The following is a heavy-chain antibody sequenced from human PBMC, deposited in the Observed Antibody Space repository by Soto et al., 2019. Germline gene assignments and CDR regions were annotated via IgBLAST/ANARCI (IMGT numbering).Heavy chain of an antibody. J-gene: IGHJ6*02. CDR1: GFTFSSYA. D-gene: IGHD4-17*01. Sequence: QVQLVESGGGVVQPGRSLRLSCAASGFTFSSYAMHWVRQAPGKGLEWVAVISYDGSNKYYADSVKGRFTISRDNSKNTLYLQMNSLRAEDTAVYYCVTPPPGYGDYWGMDVWGQGTTVTVSS. CDR3: VTPPPGYGDYWGMDV. CDR2: ISYDGSNK. V-gene: IGHV3-30-3*01.